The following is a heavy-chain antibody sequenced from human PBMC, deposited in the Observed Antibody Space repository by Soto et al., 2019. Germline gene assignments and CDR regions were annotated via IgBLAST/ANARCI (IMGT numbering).Heavy chain of an antibody. V-gene: IGHV4-34*01. D-gene: IGHD5-18*01. Sequence: QVQLHQWGAGLLKPSETLSLTCAVYGGSFSGHFWTWIRQPPGKGLEWIGEISQIGEINQTGSAIYNPSLKSRATISVDTSKNQFSLTLTSVTAADTAVYYCARVWGYGGANDDYWGQGTLVTVSS. CDR1: GGSFSGHF. CDR3: ARVWGYGGANDDY. J-gene: IGHJ4*02. CDR2: INQTGSA.